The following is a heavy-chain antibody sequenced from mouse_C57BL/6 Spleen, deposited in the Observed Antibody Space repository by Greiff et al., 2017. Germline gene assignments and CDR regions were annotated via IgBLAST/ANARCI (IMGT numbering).Heavy chain of an antibody. V-gene: IGHV5-4*03. CDR1: GFTFSSYA. CDR3: AIASSYYYGSSPYAMDY. Sequence: EVMLVESGGGLVKPGGSLKLSCAASGFTFSSYAMSWVRQTPEKRLEWVATISDGGSYTYYPDNVKGRFTISRDNAKNNLYLQMSHLKSEDTAMYYCAIASSYYYGSSPYAMDYWGQGTSVTVSS. D-gene: IGHD1-1*01. J-gene: IGHJ4*01. CDR2: ISDGGSYT.